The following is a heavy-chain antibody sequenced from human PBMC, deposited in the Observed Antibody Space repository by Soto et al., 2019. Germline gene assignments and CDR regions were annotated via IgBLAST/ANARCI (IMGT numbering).Heavy chain of an antibody. Sequence: GESLKISCEGSGSSFTSYWIGWVRQMPGKGLEWMGIIYPGDSDTRYSPSFQGQVTISADKSINTAYLQWSSLKASDTAMYYCARLYRECYDTSAYQYFDYWGQGTLVTVSS. CDR2: IYPGDSDT. CDR3: ARLYRECYDTSAYQYFDY. D-gene: IGHD3-22*01. J-gene: IGHJ4*02. V-gene: IGHV5-51*01. CDR1: GSSFTSYW.